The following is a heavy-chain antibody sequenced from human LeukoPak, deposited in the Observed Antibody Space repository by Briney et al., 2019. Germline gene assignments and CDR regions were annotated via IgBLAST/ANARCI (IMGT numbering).Heavy chain of an antibody. V-gene: IGHV1-2*02. CDR3: ARVSEPTKYCSSTSCLSKSYYYYYYMDV. D-gene: IGHD2-2*01. CDR1: GYSFTNYA. J-gene: IGHJ6*03. Sequence: GASVKVSCKASGYSFTNYAMNWVRQAPGQGLEWMGWIHPNSGGTNYAQKFQGRVTMTRDTSISTAYMELSRLRSDDTAVYFCARVSEPTKYCSSTSCLSKSYYYYYYMDVWGKGTTVTVSS. CDR2: IHPNSGGT.